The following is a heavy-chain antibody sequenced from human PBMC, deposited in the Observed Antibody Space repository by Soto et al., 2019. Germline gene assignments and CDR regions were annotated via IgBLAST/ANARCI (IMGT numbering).Heavy chain of an antibody. J-gene: IGHJ4*02. V-gene: IGHV3-23*01. CDR3: ATLLGSRTPPARASSYYFDY. D-gene: IGHD2-15*01. CDR1: GFTFSSYA. Sequence: PGGSLRLSCAASGFTFSSYAMSWVRQAPGKGLEWVSAISGSGGSTYYADSVKGRFTISRDNSKNTLYLQMNSLRAEDTAVYYCATLLGSRTPPARASSYYFDYWGQGTLVTVSS. CDR2: ISGSGGST.